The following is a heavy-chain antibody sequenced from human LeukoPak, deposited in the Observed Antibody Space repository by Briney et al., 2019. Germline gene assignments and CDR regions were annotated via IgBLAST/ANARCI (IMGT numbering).Heavy chain of an antibody. V-gene: IGHV4-4*02. CDR1: GGSISGTHW. D-gene: IGHD5/OR15-5a*01. CDR2: ISLAGQT. Sequence: SGTLSHTCGVTGGSISGTHWWSWVRQPPGQGLEWIGEISLAGQTNYNPSLNGPVTMSLDKSRNQLSLHLKSVHAPDPATYFLSSESVPFCPFGYWGKGPLVIVSS. CDR3: SSESVPFCPFGY. J-gene: IGHJ4*02.